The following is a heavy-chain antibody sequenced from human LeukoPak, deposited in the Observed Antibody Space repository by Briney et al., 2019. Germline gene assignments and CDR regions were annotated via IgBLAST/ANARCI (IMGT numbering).Heavy chain of an antibody. CDR1: GFTFSSYA. Sequence: PGGSLRLSCSASGFTFSSYAMNWVRQAPGKGLEWVSTLSTGGGTAYYADSVKGRFTISRDNSKNTLYLQMNSLRAEDTAVYYCAKAQDYGDYGWGQGTLVTVSS. V-gene: IGHV3-23*01. J-gene: IGHJ4*02. CDR3: AKAQDYGDYG. D-gene: IGHD4-17*01. CDR2: LSTGGGTA.